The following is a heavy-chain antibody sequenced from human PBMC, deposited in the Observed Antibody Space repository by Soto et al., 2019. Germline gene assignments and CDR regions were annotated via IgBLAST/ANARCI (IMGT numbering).Heavy chain of an antibody. V-gene: IGHV4-31*03. Sequence: QVQLQESGPGLVKPSQTLSLTCTVSGGSISSGGYYWSWIRQHPGKGLEWIGYIYYSGSTYYNPSLKSRVTISVDTSKNKFSLKLSSVTAADTAVYYCARKGVTMVRGVEGDDAFDIWGQGTMVTVSS. J-gene: IGHJ3*02. CDR1: GGSISSGGYY. D-gene: IGHD3-10*01. CDR3: ARKGVTMVRGVEGDDAFDI. CDR2: IYYSGST.